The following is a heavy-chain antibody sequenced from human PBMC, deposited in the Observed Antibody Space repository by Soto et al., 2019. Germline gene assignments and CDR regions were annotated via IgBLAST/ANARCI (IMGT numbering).Heavy chain of an antibody. D-gene: IGHD2-2*01. J-gene: IGHJ5*01. V-gene: IGHV3-21*06. CDR2: ISSSTSYV. CDR3: AREPSEGRVGNWFES. Sequence: EVQLVESGGGLVKPGGSLRLSCAASGFTFSRYGMNWLRQAPGKGLEWVASISSSTSYVYYADSVKGRFSTSRDNAKNILYLETYALRTEDTAVYYCAREPSEGRVGNWFESWGQGTLVTVSS. CDR1: GFTFSRYG.